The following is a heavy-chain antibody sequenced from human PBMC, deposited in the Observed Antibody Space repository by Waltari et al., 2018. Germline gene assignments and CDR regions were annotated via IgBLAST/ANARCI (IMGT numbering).Heavy chain of an antibody. J-gene: IGHJ6*02. CDR2: IIPIFGTA. V-gene: IGHV1-69*08. CDR3: ARNPRDGYNPYYYYGMDV. D-gene: IGHD5-12*01. Sequence: QVQLVQSGAEVKKPGSSVKVSYKASGGTFSSYAISWVRKAPGQGLEWMGRIIPIFGTANYAQKFQGRVTITADKSTSTAYMELSSLRSEDTAVYYCARNPRDGYNPYYYYGMDVWGQGTTVTVSS. CDR1: GGTFSSYA.